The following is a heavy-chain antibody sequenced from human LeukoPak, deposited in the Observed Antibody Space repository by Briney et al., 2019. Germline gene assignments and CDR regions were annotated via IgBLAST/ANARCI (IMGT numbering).Heavy chain of an antibody. Sequence: GGSLRLSCAASMFTFSTYGMNWVRQAPGKGLEWVTSITGAGRSTHYADSVKGRFTISRDNSKNTLSLQMNSLRAEDTAVCYCAKDEKNDLDWLSPVSYYYYMDVWGKGTTVTISS. D-gene: IGHD3-9*01. CDR2: ITGAGRST. V-gene: IGHV3-23*01. CDR1: MFTFSTYG. J-gene: IGHJ6*03. CDR3: AKDEKNDLDWLSPVSYYYYMDV.